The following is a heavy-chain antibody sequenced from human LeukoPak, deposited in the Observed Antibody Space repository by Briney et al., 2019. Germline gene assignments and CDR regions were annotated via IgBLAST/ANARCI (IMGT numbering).Heavy chain of an antibody. D-gene: IGHD6-13*01. Sequence: ASVKVSCKASGYTFTDYYMHWVRQAPGQGLEWMGWINPNSGGTNYAQKCQGRVTMTRDTSISTAYMELSRLRSDDTAVFYCAREEVIAAAGPTLDYWGQGALVTVSS. V-gene: IGHV1-2*02. J-gene: IGHJ4*02. CDR2: INPNSGGT. CDR3: AREEVIAAAGPTLDY. CDR1: GYTFTDYY.